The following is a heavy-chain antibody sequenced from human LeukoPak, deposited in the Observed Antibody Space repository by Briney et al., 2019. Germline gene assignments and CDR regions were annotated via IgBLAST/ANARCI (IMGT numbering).Heavy chain of an antibody. CDR3: ARFRGYTYGYLDY. D-gene: IGHD5-18*01. Sequence: GGSLRLSCAASGFTVSSNYMSWVRQAPGKGLEWVSVIYSGGSTYYADSVKGRFTISRDNSKNTLYHQMNSLRAEDTAVYHCARFRGYTYGYLDYWGQGTLVTVSS. V-gene: IGHV3-53*01. J-gene: IGHJ4*02. CDR1: GFTVSSNY. CDR2: IYSGGST.